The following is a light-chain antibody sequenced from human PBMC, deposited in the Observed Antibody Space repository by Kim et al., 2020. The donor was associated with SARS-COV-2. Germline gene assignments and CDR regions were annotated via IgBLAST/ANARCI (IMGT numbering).Light chain of an antibody. V-gene: IGKV3-15*01. CDR1: QSVSSN. CDR3: QQYNNWPYT. Sequence: SRSQGERVPLAWWASQSVSSNLAWYQHKPGQAPRLLIYGASTRATGIPARFSGSGSGTEFTLTISSLQSEDFAVYYGQQYNNWPYTCGQGTKLE. J-gene: IGKJ2*01. CDR2: GAS.